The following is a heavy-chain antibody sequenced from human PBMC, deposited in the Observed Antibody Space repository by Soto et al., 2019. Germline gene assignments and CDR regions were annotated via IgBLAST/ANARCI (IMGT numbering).Heavy chain of an antibody. D-gene: IGHD2-2*01. Sequence: QLQLQESGSGLVETAQTLSLTCIVSGDSISSGGFPWTWIRQSTGKGLEWIGYVYRTGATSYNPSLESRGSISVDTSRNQFSLKLMSVTPADSAVYFCARDSYAMSSFALDVWGRGTAVTVSS. CDR1: GDSISSGGFP. V-gene: IGHV4-30-2*06. J-gene: IGHJ6*02. CDR2: VYRTGAT. CDR3: ARDSYAMSSFALDV.